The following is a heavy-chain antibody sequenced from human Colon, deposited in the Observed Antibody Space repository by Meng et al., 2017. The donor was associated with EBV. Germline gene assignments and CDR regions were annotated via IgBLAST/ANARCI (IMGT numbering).Heavy chain of an antibody. CDR3: ARDGGVTHIP. V-gene: IGHV4-4*02. Sequence: QVLLREPGAGLVKPSGTLSLTCAVSGTSISTSNWWSWIRQSPGEGLEWIGAIYHNGQTNYNPSLKSRVSMSVDESKNEFSLNLKSVTAADTAVYYCARDGGVTHIPWGQGVLVTVSS. CDR1: GTSISTSNW. J-gene: IGHJ5*02. D-gene: IGHD2-8*02. CDR2: IYHNGQT.